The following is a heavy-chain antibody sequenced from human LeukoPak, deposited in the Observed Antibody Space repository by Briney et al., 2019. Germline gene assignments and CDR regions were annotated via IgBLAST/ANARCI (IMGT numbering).Heavy chain of an antibody. CDR1: GGSFSGYY. CDR3: ARHGSSSGESEFDY. D-gene: IGHD6-6*01. J-gene: IGHJ4*02. Sequence: SETLSLTCAVYGGSFSGYYWSWIRQPPGKGLGWIGEINHSGSTNYNPSLKSRVTISVDTSKNQFSLKLSSVTAADTAVYYCARHGSSSGESEFDYWGQGTLVTVSS. CDR2: INHSGST. V-gene: IGHV4-34*01.